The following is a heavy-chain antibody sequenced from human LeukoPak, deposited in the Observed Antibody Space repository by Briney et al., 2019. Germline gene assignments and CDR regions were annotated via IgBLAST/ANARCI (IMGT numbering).Heavy chain of an antibody. CDR2: IYASGST. D-gene: IGHD2-15*01. Sequence: PSETLSLTCTVSGGSITTYSWSWVRQPAGKGLELIGRIYASGSTTHNPSLKSRVTISVDTSKNQFSVRLTSVAAADTAVYYCARAAYCSGASCYFDYWGQGTLVTVSS. CDR3: ARAAYCSGASCYFDY. V-gene: IGHV4-4*07. J-gene: IGHJ4*02. CDR1: GGSITTYS.